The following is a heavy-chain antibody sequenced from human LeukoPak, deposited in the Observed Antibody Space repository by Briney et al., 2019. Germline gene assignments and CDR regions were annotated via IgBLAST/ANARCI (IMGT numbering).Heavy chain of an antibody. Sequence: GGSLRLSCAASGFTFSSYAMSWVRQAPGKGLEWVSVIYSGGSTYYADSVKGRFTISRDNSKNTLYLQMNSLRAEDTAVYYCARAAYYYDSRAFDIWGQGTMVTVSS. CDR2: IYSGGST. CDR1: GFTFSSYA. D-gene: IGHD3-22*01. J-gene: IGHJ3*02. V-gene: IGHV3-66*01. CDR3: ARAAYYYDSRAFDI.